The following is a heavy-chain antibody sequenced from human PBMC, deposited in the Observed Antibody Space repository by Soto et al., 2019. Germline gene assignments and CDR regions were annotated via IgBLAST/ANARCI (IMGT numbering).Heavy chain of an antibody. V-gene: IGHV3-7*01. J-gene: IGHJ4*02. Sequence: EVQLVESGGGLVQPGGSLRLSCAASGFTFSSNWMSWVRQAPGKGPEWVANIKEDGSERYYVGSVQGRFTISRDNTKNSLYLQMNSLRVEDTAVYHCVRHTSRWNGGLWGQGTLVTVSS. D-gene: IGHD6-13*01. CDR1: GFTFSSNW. CDR3: VRHTSRWNGGL. CDR2: IKEDGSER.